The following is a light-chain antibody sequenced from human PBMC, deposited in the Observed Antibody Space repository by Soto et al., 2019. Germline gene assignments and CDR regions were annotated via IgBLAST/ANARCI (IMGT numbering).Light chain of an antibody. V-gene: IGLV2-23*01. CDR2: EGS. CDR3: CSYAVSSTSLYV. CDR1: SSDVGSYNL. Sequence: QSVLTQPASVSGSPGQSITISCTGTSSDVGSYNLVSWYQQHPGKAPKLMIYEGSKRPSGVSNRFSGSKSGNTASLTISGLQAEDEADYYSCSYAVSSTSLYVFGTGTKVTVL. J-gene: IGLJ1*01.